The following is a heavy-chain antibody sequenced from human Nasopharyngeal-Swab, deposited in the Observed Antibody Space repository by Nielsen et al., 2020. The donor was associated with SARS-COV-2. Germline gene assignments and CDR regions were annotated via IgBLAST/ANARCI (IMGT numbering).Heavy chain of an antibody. CDR1: GFTFSNAW. D-gene: IGHD3-10*01. J-gene: IGHJ6*02. CDR3: TTDLAITMVRGVMYYYYGMDV. CDR2: IKGKTDGGTT. Sequence: GESLKISCAASGFTFSNAWMSWVRQAPGKGLEWVGRIKGKTDGGTTDYAAPVKGRFTISRDDSKHTLYLQMNSLKTEDTAVYYCTTDLAITMVRGVMYYYYGMDVWGQGTTVTVSS. V-gene: IGHV3-15*01.